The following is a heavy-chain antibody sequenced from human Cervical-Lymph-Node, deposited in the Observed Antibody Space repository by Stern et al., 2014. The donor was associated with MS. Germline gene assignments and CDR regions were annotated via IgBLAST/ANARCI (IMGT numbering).Heavy chain of an antibody. V-gene: IGHV4-28*02. Sequence: QVQLQESGPGLVKPSQTLSLTCAVSGYSISSSNWWGWIRQPPGKGLEWVGYIYYSGSIYYNRSLKSRVTRAVDTSKIQFSLKRSSVTAVDTAVYYCARSPRDWYFDLWGRGTLVTVSS. CDR3: ARSPRDWYFDL. J-gene: IGHJ2*01. CDR2: IYYSGSI. CDR1: GYSISSSNW.